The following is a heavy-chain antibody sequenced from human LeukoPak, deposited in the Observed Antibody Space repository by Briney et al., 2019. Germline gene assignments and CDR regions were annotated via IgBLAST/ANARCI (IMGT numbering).Heavy chain of an antibody. CDR2: ISSSSSYI. J-gene: IGHJ5*02. CDR3: ARGSPQLVSNWFDP. V-gene: IGHV3-21*01. D-gene: IGHD6-6*01. CDR1: GFTFSSYS. Sequence: QPGGSLRLSCAASGFTFSSYSMNWVRQAPGKGLEWVSSISSSSSYIYYADSVKGRFTISRDNAKNSLYLQMNSLRAEDTAVYYCARGSPQLVSNWFDPWGRGTLVTVSS.